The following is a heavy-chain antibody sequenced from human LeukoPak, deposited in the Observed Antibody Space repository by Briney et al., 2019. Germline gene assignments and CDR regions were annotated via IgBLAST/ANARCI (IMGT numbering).Heavy chain of an antibody. V-gene: IGHV1-24*01. D-gene: IGHD5-18*01. Sequence: GASVKVSCKVSGYTLTELSMHWVRQAPGKGLEWMGGFDPEDGETIYAQEFQGRVTMTTDTSTSTAYMELRSLRSDDTAVYYCARPRGGYGLDYWGQGTLVTVSS. CDR2: FDPEDGET. J-gene: IGHJ4*02. CDR3: ARPRGGYGLDY. CDR1: GYTLTELS.